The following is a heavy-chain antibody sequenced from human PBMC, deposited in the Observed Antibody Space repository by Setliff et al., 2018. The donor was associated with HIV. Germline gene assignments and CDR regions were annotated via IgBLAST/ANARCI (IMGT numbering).Heavy chain of an antibody. CDR2: INHSGGT. D-gene: IGHD3-10*01. V-gene: IGHV4-34*01. CDR1: GGSFSGYY. J-gene: IGHJ4*02. Sequence: SETLSLTCAVYGGSFSGYYWSWIRQPPGKGLEWIGEINHSGGTNYNPSLKSRVTISIDTSKNQFSLKLSSVTAADTAIYYCARGRILYGNDYWGQETLVTVSS. CDR3: ARGRILYGNDY.